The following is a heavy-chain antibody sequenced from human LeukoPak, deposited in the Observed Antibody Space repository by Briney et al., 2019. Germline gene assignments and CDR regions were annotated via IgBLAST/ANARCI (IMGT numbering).Heavy chain of an antibody. CDR3: ARVRIGQQPDPFDY. CDR2: IKPNSGGT. J-gene: IGHJ4*02. CDR1: GYTFTDYY. V-gene: IGHV1-2*06. Sequence: ASVKVSCKASGYTFTDYYMHWVRQAPGQGLEWMGRIKPNSGGTNYGQKFQGRVTMTRDTSISIAYMELSNLRSDDTAVYYCARVRIGQQPDPFDYWGQGTLVTVSS. D-gene: IGHD6-13*01.